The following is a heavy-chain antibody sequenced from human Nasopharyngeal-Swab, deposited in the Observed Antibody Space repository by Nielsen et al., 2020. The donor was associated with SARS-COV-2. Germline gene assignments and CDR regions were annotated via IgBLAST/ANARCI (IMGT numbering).Heavy chain of an antibody. J-gene: IGHJ4*02. Sequence: GESLKISCAASGFTFSNAWMSWVRQAPGKGLEWVGRIKSKTDGGTTDYAAPVKGRFTISRDDSKNTLYLQMDSLKTEDTAVYYCTTVGQRGMLGHFAVMQPFDYWGQGTLVTVSS. CDR2: IKSKTDGGTT. V-gene: IGHV3-15*01. D-gene: IGHD3-16*01. CDR3: TTVGQRGMLGHFAVMQPFDY. CDR1: GFTFSNAW.